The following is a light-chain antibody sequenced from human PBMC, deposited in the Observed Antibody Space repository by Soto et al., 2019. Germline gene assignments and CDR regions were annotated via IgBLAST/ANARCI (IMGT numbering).Light chain of an antibody. CDR3: CSYAGSYIFYV. CDR2: DVS. J-gene: IGLJ1*01. Sequence: QSALTQPRSVSGSPGQSVTISCTGTSGDSGGYNYVSWYQQHPGKAPKLMIYDVSKRPSGVPDRFSGSKSGNTASLTISGLQAEDEADYYCCSYAGSYIFYVFGTGTKVTVL. V-gene: IGLV2-11*01. CDR1: SGDSGGYNY.